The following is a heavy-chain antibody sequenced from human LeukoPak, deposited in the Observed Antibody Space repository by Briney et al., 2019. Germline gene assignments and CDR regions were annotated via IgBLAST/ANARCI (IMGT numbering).Heavy chain of an antibody. J-gene: IGHJ6*04. CDR3: AELGITMIGGV. Sequence: GRSLRLSCAASGFTFDDYAMHWVRQAPGKGLEWVSSLTWNSGAIAYAGSVKGRFTISRDNAKNSLYLQMNSLRAEDTAVYYCAELGITMIGGVWGKGTMVTISS. D-gene: IGHD3-10*02. V-gene: IGHV3-9*01. CDR1: GFTFDDYA. CDR2: LTWNSGAI.